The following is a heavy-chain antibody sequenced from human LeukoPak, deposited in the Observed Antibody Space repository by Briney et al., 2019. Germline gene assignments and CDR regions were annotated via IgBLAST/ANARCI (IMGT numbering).Heavy chain of an antibody. CDR3: ARGTMFPYYFDY. CDR1: YT. CDR2: ISTSSSYI. Sequence: YTMKWVRRAPGKGLEWVSFISTSSSYIYYADSVKGRFTISRDNAKNSLYLQMNSLRVEDTAVYYCARGTMFPYYFDYWGQGTLVTVSS. D-gene: IGHD3-10*02. J-gene: IGHJ4*02. V-gene: IGHV3-21*06.